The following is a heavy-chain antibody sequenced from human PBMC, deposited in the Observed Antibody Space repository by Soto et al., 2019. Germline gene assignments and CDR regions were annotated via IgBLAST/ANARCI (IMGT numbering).Heavy chain of an antibody. J-gene: IGHJ4*02. CDR2: ISDYGRV. Sequence: WGSLRLSFAASGFTFRNYWMHWVRQAPGKGLVWVSRISDYGRVNYADSVEGRFTLSRDDAKSELYLEMSSLRLEDPAVDYCARGGVEPFDYWGQGAMGTVSS. V-gene: IGHV3-74*01. D-gene: IGHD3-3*01. CDR1: GFTFRNYW. CDR3: ARGGVEPFDY.